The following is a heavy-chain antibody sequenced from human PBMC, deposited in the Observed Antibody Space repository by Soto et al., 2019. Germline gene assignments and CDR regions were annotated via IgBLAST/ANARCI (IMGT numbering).Heavy chain of an antibody. V-gene: IGHV4-61*01. CDR3: ARGQEEYSSSSGLSNWFDP. D-gene: IGHD6-6*01. CDR1: GGSVSSGSYY. J-gene: IGHJ5*02. CDR2: IYYSGRT. Sequence: SETLSLTCTVSGGSVSSGSYYWSWIRQPPGNGLEWIGYIYYSGRTNYNPSLKSRVTISVDTSKNQFSLKLSSVTAADTAVYYCARGQEEYSSSSGLSNWFDPWGQGTLVTVSS.